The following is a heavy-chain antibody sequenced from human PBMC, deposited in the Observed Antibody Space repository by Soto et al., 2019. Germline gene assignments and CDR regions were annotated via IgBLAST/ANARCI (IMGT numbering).Heavy chain of an antibody. J-gene: IGHJ5*02. D-gene: IGHD1-26*01. V-gene: IGHV3-74*01. CDR2: VNPDGSTT. CDR3: AKVASGSYDWFDP. CDR1: KFSFSGYW. Sequence: PGGSLRLSCAASKFSFSGYWMHWVRQAPGKGSMWVSRVNPDGSTTTYADSVKGRFTISRDNAKNTVFLQMNSLRADDTAVYYCAKVASGSYDWFDPWGQGTLVTVSS.